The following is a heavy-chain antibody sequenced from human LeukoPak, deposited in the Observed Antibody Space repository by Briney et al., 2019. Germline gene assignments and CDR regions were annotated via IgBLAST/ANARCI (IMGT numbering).Heavy chain of an antibody. V-gene: IGHV4-30-2*01. CDR2: IYHSGST. D-gene: IGHD4-17*01. CDR3: ARGGDYPTGWFDP. CDR1: GGSISSGGSS. Sequence: SQTLSLTCAVSGGSISSGGSSWSWIRQPPGKGLEWIGYIYHSGSTYYNPSLKSRVTISVDRSKNQFSLKLSSVTAADTAVYYCARGGDYPTGWFDPWGQGTLVTVSS. J-gene: IGHJ5*02.